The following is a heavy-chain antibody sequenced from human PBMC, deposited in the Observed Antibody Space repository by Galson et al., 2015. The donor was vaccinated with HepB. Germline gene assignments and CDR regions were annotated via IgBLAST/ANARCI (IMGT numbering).Heavy chain of an antibody. Sequence: SLRLSCAAPGFAFSTYAMHWVRQAPGKGLEWVAVISYDGTNKYYADSVKGRFTISRDNSKNTLFLQMNSLRTEDTAVYYCARERSRHYDSSGYIDYWGQGTLVTVSS. CDR1: GFAFSTYA. D-gene: IGHD3-22*01. CDR3: ARERSRHYDSSGYIDY. CDR2: ISYDGTNK. V-gene: IGHV3-30-3*01. J-gene: IGHJ4*02.